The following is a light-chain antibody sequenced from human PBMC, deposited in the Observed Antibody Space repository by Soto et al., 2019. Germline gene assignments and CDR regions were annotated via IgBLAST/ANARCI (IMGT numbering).Light chain of an antibody. CDR3: PQRSKLIT. CDR1: QSVSSY. V-gene: IGKV3-11*01. Sequence: IVLTQSPATLSLSPGERATLSCRASQSVSSYLAWYQQKPGQAPRLLIYDASNRATGIPARFSGSGSATNFTLTITSQQPDDFAVSTCPQRSKLITFGKETRLETK. CDR2: DAS. J-gene: IGKJ5*01.